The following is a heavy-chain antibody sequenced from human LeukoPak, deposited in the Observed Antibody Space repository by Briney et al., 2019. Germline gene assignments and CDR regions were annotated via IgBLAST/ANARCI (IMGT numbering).Heavy chain of an antibody. CDR1: GGTFSSYA. J-gene: IGHJ4*02. D-gene: IGHD3-10*01. Sequence: GASVKVSCKASGGTFSSYAISWVRQAPGQGLEWMGGIIPIFGTANYAQKFQGRVTITADESTSTAYMELSSLRSEDTAVYYCASNYYGSGSYYVTQDYWGQGTLVTVSS. V-gene: IGHV1-69*13. CDR3: ASNYYGSGSYYVTQDY. CDR2: IIPIFGTA.